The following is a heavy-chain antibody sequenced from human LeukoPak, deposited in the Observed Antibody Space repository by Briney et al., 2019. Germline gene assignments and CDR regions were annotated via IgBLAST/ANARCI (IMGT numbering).Heavy chain of an antibody. D-gene: IGHD2-21*01. CDR2: IKQDGSEK. CDR3: AINGCYRGVCDFDV. V-gene: IGHV3-7*01. Sequence: PGGSVTLPCTPSRFTYSSYYMSWLRHAPRKGLEWVANIKQDGSEKYYIDSVKRRYNISRHNAKHSLSLQMNSLRAEDTAVYYCAINGCYRGVCDFDVWGQGTMVTVSS. J-gene: IGHJ3*01. CDR1: RFTYSSYY.